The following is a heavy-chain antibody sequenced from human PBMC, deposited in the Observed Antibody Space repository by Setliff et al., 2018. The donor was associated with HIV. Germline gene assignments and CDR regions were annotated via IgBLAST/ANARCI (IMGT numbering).Heavy chain of an antibody. D-gene: IGHD4-4*01. CDR2: ISDDGTRT. CDR3: ARRGLTGRLDAFDF. J-gene: IGHJ3*01. V-gene: IGHV3-23*01. CDR1: AFMFHNHA. Sequence: GGSLRLSCAASAFMFHNHAMSWVRQVPGQGLEWVSAISDDGTRTIYADFVEGRFAISRDNSRNTLYLQMNSLGVEDTAFYYCARRGLTGRLDAFDFWGPGTMVTVSS.